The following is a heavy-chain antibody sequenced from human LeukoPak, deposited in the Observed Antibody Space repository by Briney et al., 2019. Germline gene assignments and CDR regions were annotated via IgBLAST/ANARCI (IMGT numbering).Heavy chain of an antibody. V-gene: IGHV3-48*01. J-gene: IGHJ4*02. Sequence: PGGSLRLSCVASGFTFSTYSMNWVRQAPGKGLEWVSYISSSSSTIYYADSVKGRFTISRDNAKNSLDLLMNSLRAEDTAVYYCARGWIGPLVRLQLFDYWGQGTVVTVSS. CDR3: ARGWIGPLVRLQLFDY. CDR2: ISSSSSTI. D-gene: IGHD1-1*01. CDR1: GFTFSTYS.